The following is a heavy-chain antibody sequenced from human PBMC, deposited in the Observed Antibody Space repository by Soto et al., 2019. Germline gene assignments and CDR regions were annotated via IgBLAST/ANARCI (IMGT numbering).Heavy chain of an antibody. Sequence: QVQLVQSEAEVKKPGSSVRVSCKVSGGTFGSHTFTWVRQAPGQGLEWMGEIIPVFNAANYAQRFQDRVKITEDRSATTVYLELSRLTSADTATYYCARSETLKYHNTRGTDLDFWCQGTLV. CDR3: ARSETLKYHNTRGTDLDF. CDR1: GGTFGSHT. CDR2: IIPVFNAA. V-gene: IGHV1-69*06. D-gene: IGHD3-16*01. J-gene: IGHJ4*02.